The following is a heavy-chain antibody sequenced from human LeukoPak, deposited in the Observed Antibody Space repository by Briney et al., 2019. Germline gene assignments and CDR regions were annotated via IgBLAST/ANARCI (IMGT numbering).Heavy chain of an antibody. V-gene: IGHV4-61*02. CDR1: GGSISSGSHY. Sequence: SSQTLSLTCTVSGGSISSGSHYWSWIRQPAGKGLEWIGRIYTSGSTNYNPSLKSRVTISVDTSKNQFSLKLSSVTAADTAVYYCAREVGRGIFGVVINHFYYYYGMDVWGQGTTVTVSS. D-gene: IGHD3-3*01. CDR3: AREVGRGIFGVVINHFYYYYGMDV. CDR2: IYTSGST. J-gene: IGHJ6*02.